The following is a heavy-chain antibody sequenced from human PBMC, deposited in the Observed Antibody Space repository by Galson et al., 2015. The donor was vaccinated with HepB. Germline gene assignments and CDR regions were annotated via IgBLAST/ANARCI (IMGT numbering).Heavy chain of an antibody. CDR1: GFTFSSYG. J-gene: IGHJ4*02. CDR3: AKDLRPYGSGSYSFDY. CDR2: ISYDGSNK. D-gene: IGHD3-10*01. Sequence: SLRLSCAASGFTFSSYGMHWVRQAPGKGLEWVAVISYDGSNKYYADSVKGRFTISRDNSKNTLYLQMNSLRAEDTAVYYCAKDLRPYGSGSYSFDYWGQGTLVTVSS. V-gene: IGHV3-30*18.